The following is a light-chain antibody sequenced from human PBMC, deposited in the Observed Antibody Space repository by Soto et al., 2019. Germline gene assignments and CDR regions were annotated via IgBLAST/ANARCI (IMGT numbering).Light chain of an antibody. CDR1: QSVSSSY. Sequence: EIVLTQSPGTLSLSSGARATLSCRASQSVSSSYLAWYQQNPGQAPRLLISGASRRATGIPDRFSGAGSGTDFTLTISRLEPEDFALYYCQQRSNIFGPGTKVDIK. CDR2: GAS. J-gene: IGKJ3*01. CDR3: QQRSNI. V-gene: IGKV3D-20*02.